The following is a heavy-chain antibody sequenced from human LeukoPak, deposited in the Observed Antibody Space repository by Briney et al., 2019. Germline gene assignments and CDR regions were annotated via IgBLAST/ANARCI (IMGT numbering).Heavy chain of an antibody. CDR2: GSESGGT. CDR3: AKNGQSGFSFDP. V-gene: IGHV4-34*01. J-gene: IGHJ5*02. CDR1: GGSLNGHY. Sequence: PSETLSLTCAVYGGSLNGHYWSWIRQPPGKGLEWIGEGSESGGTKFNPSLKSRVTISADTSKNQFSLKLNSVTAADTAVYYCAKNGQSGFSFDPWGQGTLVTVSS. D-gene: IGHD3-3*01.